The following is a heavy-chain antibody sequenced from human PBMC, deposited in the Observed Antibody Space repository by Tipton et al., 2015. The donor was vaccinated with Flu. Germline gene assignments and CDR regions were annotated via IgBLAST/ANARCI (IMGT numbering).Heavy chain of an antibody. D-gene: IGHD3-3*01. V-gene: IGHV4-4*07. Sequence: LRLSCTVSGGSMSSYYWAWIRQPAGKGLEWIGRMYTSGSTKYNPSLKSRVTISVDTSKNQFSLKLNSVTAADTAVYYCARVGLLTVFGLLIPNHFDPWGQGTLVTVSS. CDR2: MYTSGST. J-gene: IGHJ5*02. CDR3: ARVGLLTVFGLLIPNHFDP. CDR1: GGSMSSYY.